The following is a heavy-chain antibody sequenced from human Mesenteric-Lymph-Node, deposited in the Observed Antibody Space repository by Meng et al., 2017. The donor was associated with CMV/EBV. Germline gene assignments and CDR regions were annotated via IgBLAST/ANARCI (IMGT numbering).Heavy chain of an antibody. CDR2: ISGTGSTI. CDR1: GFTFSDYY. J-gene: IGHJ4*02. CDR3: ARESQYDFWSGYGY. D-gene: IGHD3-3*01. Sequence: LKISCAASGFTFSDYYMSWIRQAPGKGLEWVSYISGTGSTIYYADSMKGRFTISRDNAENSLYLQMNSLRAEDTAVYYCARESQYDFWSGYGYWGQGTLVTVSS. V-gene: IGHV3-11*01.